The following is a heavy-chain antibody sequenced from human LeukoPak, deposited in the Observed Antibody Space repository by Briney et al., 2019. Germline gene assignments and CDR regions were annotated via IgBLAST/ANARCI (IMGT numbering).Heavy chain of an antibody. J-gene: IGHJ4*02. CDR2: IIPILGIA. V-gene: IGHV1-69*04. CDR1: GGTFSSYA. Sequence: ASVKVSCKASGGTFSSYAISWVRQAPGQGLEWMGRIIPILGIANYAQKFQGRVTITADKSTSTAYMELSSLRSEDTAVSYCARSGNSWSFDYWGQGTLVTVSS. CDR3: ARSGNSWSFDY. D-gene: IGHD2-21*02.